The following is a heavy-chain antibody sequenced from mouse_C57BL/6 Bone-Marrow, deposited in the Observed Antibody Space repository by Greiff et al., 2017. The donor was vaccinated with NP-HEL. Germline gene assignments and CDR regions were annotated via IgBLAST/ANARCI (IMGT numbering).Heavy chain of an antibody. CDR3: AREGDDYDGY. CDR2: INPNNGGT. CDR1: GYTFTDYN. V-gene: IGHV1-22*01. D-gene: IGHD2-4*01. J-gene: IGHJ2*01. Sequence: EVQLQQSGPELVKPGASVKMSCKASGYTFTDYNMHWVKQSHGKSLEWIGYINPNNGGTSYNQKFKGKATLTVNKSSSTAYMGLRSLTAEDAAVYYCAREGDDYDGYWGQGTTLTVSS.